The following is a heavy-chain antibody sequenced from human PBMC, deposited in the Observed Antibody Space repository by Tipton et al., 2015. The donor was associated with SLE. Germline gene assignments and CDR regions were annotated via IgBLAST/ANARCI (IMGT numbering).Heavy chain of an antibody. CDR3: AKGYDSSGYSRFDY. J-gene: IGHJ4*02. CDR1: GFTFDDYA. V-gene: IGHV3-43D*04. CDR2: ISWAGGST. D-gene: IGHD3-22*01. Sequence: SLRLSCAASGFTFDDYAMHWVRQAPGKGLEWVSLISWAGGSTYYADSVKGRFTISRDNSKNSLYLQMNSLRAEDTALYYCAKGYDSSGYSRFDYWGQGTLVTVSS.